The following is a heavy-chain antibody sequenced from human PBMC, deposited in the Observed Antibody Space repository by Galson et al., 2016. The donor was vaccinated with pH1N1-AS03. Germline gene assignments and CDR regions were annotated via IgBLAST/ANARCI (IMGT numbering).Heavy chain of an antibody. V-gene: IGHV3-7*01. CDR2: IKQDGSEN. CDR3: ARIKGGGNSDGFDI. D-gene: IGHD4-23*01. J-gene: IGHJ3*02. Sequence: SLRLSCAASGFTFRSYWMTWVRQAPGKGLEWVANIKQDGSENYSLDSVKGRFTISRDNFENSVYLQLNSLKVEDTAMYYCARIKGGGNSDGFDIWGLGTKVIVSS. CDR1: GFTFRSYW.